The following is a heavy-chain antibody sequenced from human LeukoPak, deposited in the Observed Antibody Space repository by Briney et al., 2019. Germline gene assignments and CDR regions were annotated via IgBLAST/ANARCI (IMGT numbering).Heavy chain of an antibody. V-gene: IGHV3-9*01. CDR2: INWNSGRI. CDR1: GFTFDDYA. D-gene: IGHD3-9*01. J-gene: IGHJ6*03. CDR3: ASLRYFDWLSPIYYYYYMDV. Sequence: GGSLRLSCAASGFTFDDYAMHWVRQAPGKGLEWVSGINWNSGRIGYADSVKGRFTSSRDNAKKSLYLQMNSLRAEDTAVYYCASLRYFDWLSPIYYYYYMDVWGKGTTVTISS.